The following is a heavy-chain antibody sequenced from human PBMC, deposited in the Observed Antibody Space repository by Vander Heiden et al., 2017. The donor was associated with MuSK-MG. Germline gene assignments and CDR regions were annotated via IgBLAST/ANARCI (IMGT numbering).Heavy chain of an antibody. CDR1: GFTFSSYA. CDR2: ISGSGGST. J-gene: IGHJ3*02. V-gene: IGHV3-23*01. CDR3: AKDTHPGIAAAGPDAFDI. D-gene: IGHD6-13*01. Sequence: EVQLLESGGGLVQPGGSLRLSCAASGFTFSSYAMSWVRQAPGKGLEWVSAISGSGGSTYYADSVKGRVTISRDNSKNTLYLQMNSLRAEDTAVYYCAKDTHPGIAAAGPDAFDIWGQGTMVTVSS.